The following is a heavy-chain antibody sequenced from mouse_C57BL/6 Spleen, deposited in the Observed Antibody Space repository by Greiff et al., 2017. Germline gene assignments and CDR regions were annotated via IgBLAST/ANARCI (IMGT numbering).Heavy chain of an antibody. Sequence: VQLQQSGAELVRPGASVKLSCKASGYTFTDYYINWVKQRPGQGLEWIARIYPGSGNTYYNEKFKGKATLTAEKSSSTAYMQLSSLTSEDSAVYFCALYDEGYFDYWGQGTTLTVSS. V-gene: IGHV1-76*01. CDR1: GYTFTDYY. CDR2: IYPGSGNT. D-gene: IGHD2-3*01. J-gene: IGHJ2*01. CDR3: ALYDEGYFDY.